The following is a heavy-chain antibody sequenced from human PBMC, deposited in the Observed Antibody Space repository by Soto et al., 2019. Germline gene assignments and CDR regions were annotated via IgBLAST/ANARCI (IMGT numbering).Heavy chain of an antibody. CDR2: ISSSSSYI. V-gene: IGHV3-21*01. CDR3: ASLVGIAVAGTGYDMDV. D-gene: IGHD6-19*01. Sequence: PGGSLRLCCAASGFTFSSYSMNWVRQAPGKGLEWVSSISSSSSYIYYADSVKGRFTISRDNAKNSLYLQMNSLRAEDTAVYYCASLVGIAVAGTGYDMDVWGQGTTVTVSS. CDR1: GFTFSSYS. J-gene: IGHJ6*02.